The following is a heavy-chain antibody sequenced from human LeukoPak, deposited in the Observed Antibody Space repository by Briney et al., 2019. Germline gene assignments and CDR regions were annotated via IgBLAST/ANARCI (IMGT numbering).Heavy chain of an antibody. V-gene: IGHV3-21*01. D-gene: IGHD3-22*01. CDR3: ARDPRNYYDSSGQDYYYMDV. CDR2: ISSSSSYI. CDR1: GFTFSSYS. Sequence: GGSLRLSCAASGFTFSSYSMNSVRQAPGKGLEWVSSISSSSSYIYYADSVKGRFTISRDNAKNSLYLQMNSLRAEDTAVYYCARDPRNYYDSSGQDYYYMDVWGKGTTVTVSS. J-gene: IGHJ6*03.